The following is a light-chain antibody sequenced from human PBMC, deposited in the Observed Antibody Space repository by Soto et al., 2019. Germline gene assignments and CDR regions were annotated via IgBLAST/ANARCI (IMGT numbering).Light chain of an antibody. V-gene: IGLV2-23*01. CDR1: SSDVGSYNL. J-gene: IGLJ1*01. Sequence: QSALTQPASVSGSPGQSITISCTGASSDVGSYNLVSWYQHHPGRAPKLMIYEGTKRPSGVSNRFSGSKSGNTASLTIPGLQAEDEADYYCCSYASSSPYVFGTGTKVTVL. CDR3: CSYASSSPYV. CDR2: EGT.